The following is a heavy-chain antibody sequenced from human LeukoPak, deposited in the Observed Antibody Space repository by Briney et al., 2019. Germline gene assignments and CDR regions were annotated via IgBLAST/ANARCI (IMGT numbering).Heavy chain of an antibody. D-gene: IGHD6-25*01. J-gene: IGHJ4*02. V-gene: IGHV4-4*02. CDR1: GGSVSSTNW. CDR3: AREGGFYRPLDY. Sequence: SETLSLTCGVSGGSVSSTNWWTWIRQPPGKGLEWIGEVHLDGRTNFNPSLKSRLTMSVDLSENHVSLKLTSATAADTAVYYCAREGGFYRPLDYSGQGTLVTVSS. CDR2: VHLDGRT.